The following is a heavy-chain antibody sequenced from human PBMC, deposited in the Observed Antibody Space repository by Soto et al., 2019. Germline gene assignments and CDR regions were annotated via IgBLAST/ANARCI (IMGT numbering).Heavy chain of an antibody. CDR2: ISGSGGST. D-gene: IGHD3-9*01. Sequence: GGSLRLSCAASGFTFSSYAMSWVRQAPGKGLEWVSAISGSGGSTYYADSVKGRFTISRDNSKNTLYLQMNSLRAEDTAVYYCAKDRVLRYFDWSYYGMDVWGQGTTVTVSS. CDR3: AKDRVLRYFDWSYYGMDV. CDR1: GFTFSSYA. V-gene: IGHV3-23*01. J-gene: IGHJ6*02.